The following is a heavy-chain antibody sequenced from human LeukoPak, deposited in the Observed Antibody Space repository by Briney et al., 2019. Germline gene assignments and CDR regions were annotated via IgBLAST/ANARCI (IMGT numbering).Heavy chain of an antibody. D-gene: IGHD4-17*01. V-gene: IGHV1-3*01. J-gene: IGHJ4*02. Sequence: ASVKVSCKTSGYTFSDYAVQWVRQAPGQRLEWMGWINAGNGKIRYSQKFQDRVTISRDTSATTAYLDLSSLKSEDMAVYYCARARWTSTVTTYYLDFWGQGTLVTVSS. CDR3: ARARWTSTVTTYYLDF. CDR2: INAGNGKI. CDR1: GYTFSDYA.